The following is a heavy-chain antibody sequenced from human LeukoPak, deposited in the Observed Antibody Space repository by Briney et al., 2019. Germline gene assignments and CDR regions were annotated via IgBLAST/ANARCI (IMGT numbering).Heavy chain of an antibody. CDR2: IIPIFGTA. CDR3: ARDDGIKRGFDY. J-gene: IGHJ4*02. D-gene: IGHD3-3*02. Sequence: SVKVSCEASGGTFSSYAISWVRQAPGQGLEWMGGIIPIFGTANYAQKFQGRVTITADESTSTAYMELSSLRSEDTAVYYCARDDGIKRGFDYWGQGTLVTVSS. V-gene: IGHV1-69*13. CDR1: GGTFSSYA.